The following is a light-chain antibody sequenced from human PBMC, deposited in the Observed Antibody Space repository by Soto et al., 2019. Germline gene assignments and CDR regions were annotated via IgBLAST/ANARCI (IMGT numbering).Light chain of an antibody. Sequence: QSVLTQPPSVSGAPGQRVTFSCIGSSSNIGADYEVHWYQQLPGTAPKLLIYSNINRPSGVPDRFSGSTSGASAALAITGLQAAEEDDDYCQSYDSSLGFVFGTGTKVTVL. CDR2: SNI. CDR1: SSNIGADYE. V-gene: IGLV1-40*01. CDR3: QSYDSSLGFV. J-gene: IGLJ1*01.